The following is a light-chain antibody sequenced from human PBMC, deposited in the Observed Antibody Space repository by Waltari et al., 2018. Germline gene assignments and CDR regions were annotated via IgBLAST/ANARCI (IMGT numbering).Light chain of an antibody. CDR2: EVS. V-gene: IGKV2-40*01. CDR3: MQALEFPLT. CDR1: QSLLDSEDGNTY. Sequence: DIVMTQTPLSLPVTLGEPASISCRSSQSLLDSEDGNTYLEWYLQKPGQSPQLLIYEVSNRASGVPDRCSGSGSDTDFTLKISRVEAEDVGVYYCMQALEFPLTFGGGTKVEIK. J-gene: IGKJ4*01.